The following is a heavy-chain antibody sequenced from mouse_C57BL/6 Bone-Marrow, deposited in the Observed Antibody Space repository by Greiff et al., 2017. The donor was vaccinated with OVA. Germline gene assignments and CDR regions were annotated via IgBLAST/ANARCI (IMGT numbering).Heavy chain of an antibody. J-gene: IGHJ2*01. CDR1: GFNIQDDY. CDR3: TIYYYGSSEDFDY. D-gene: IGHD1-1*01. V-gene: IGHV14-4*01. CDR2: IDHENGDT. Sequence: VQLQQSGAELVRPGASVKLSCTASGFNIQDDYMHWVKQRPEQGLEWIGWIDHENGDTEYASKFQGKATITADTSSNTAYLQRSSLTSEDTSVYYCTIYYYGSSEDFDYWGQGTTLTVSS.